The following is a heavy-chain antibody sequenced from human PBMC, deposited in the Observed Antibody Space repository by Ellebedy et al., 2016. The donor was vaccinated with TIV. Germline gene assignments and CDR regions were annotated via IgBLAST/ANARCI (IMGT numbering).Heavy chain of an antibody. CDR2: IWYDGTNK. J-gene: IGHJ3*02. V-gene: IGHV3-33*01. D-gene: IGHD3-22*01. CDR1: GFTFSIYG. Sequence: GESLKISCAASGFTFSIYGMHWVRQAPGKGLEWVAVIWYDGTNKYYADSVKGRFTISRDNSKNTLYLQMNSLRAEDTAVYYCAREDIYESSGYHAFDIWGQGTMGTFSS. CDR3: AREDIYESSGYHAFDI.